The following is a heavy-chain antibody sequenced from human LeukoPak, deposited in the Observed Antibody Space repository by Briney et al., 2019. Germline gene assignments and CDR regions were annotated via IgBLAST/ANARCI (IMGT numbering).Heavy chain of an antibody. V-gene: IGHV1-8*03. CDR2: MNPNSGNT. CDR1: GYTFTGYY. Sequence: GASVKVSCKASGYTFTGYYLHWVRQATGQGLEWMGWMNPNSGNTGYAQKFQGRVTITRNTSISTAYMELSSLRSEDTAVYYCARGYVVVRYYYYMDVWGKGTTVTVSS. CDR3: ARGYVVVRYYYYMDV. D-gene: IGHD2-2*01. J-gene: IGHJ6*03.